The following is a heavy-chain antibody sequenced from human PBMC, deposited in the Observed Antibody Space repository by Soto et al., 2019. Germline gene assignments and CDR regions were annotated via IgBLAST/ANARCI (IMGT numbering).Heavy chain of an antibody. Sequence: QVQLQESGPGLVKPSGTLSLTCAVSAGSISSTNWWTWVRQSPGKGLEWIGEIYHSGTTNYNPSLTSRVTLSVDKSNNQFSLNLTSVTAADTAVYYCARTSYSDSSGYYGMDVWGQGTTVTVSS. V-gene: IGHV4-4*02. D-gene: IGHD3-22*01. CDR3: ARTSYSDSSGYYGMDV. J-gene: IGHJ6*02. CDR2: IYHSGTT. CDR1: AGSISSTNW.